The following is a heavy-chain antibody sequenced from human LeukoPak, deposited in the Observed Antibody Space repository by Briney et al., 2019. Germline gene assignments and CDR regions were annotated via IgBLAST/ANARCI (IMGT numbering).Heavy chain of an antibody. CDR1: GYSFTSYW. V-gene: IGHV5-51*01. CDR2: IYPGDSDT. D-gene: IGHD6-13*01. Sequence: GESQKISCKGSGYSFTSYWIGWVRQVPGKGLGWMWIIYPGDSDTRYSPSFQGQVTISADKSISTAYLQWSSLKASDTAMYYCARHGAAGPYYSYYGMDVWGQGTTVTVSS. CDR3: ARHGAAGPYYSYYGMDV. J-gene: IGHJ6*02.